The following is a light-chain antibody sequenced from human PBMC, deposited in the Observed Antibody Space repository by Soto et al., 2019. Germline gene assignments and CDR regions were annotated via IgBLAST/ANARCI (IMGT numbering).Light chain of an antibody. V-gene: IGKV3-11*01. J-gene: IGKJ4*01. Sequence: EIVMTQSPATLSVSPGERSTLSCRASQSVSSNLAWYQQKPGQAPRLLIYDASKRATGIPARFSGSGSGTDFTLTISSLEPEDFAVYYCQQRYNWPLTFGGGTKVDI. CDR1: QSVSSN. CDR3: QQRYNWPLT. CDR2: DAS.